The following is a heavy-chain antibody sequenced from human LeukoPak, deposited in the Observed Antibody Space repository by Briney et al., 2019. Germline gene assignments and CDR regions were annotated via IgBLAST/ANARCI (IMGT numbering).Heavy chain of an antibody. D-gene: IGHD6-13*01. CDR1: GYTFTGYY. CDR2: INPNSGGT. V-gene: IGHV1-2*02. CDR3: AVSIAAAGTLAFDI. J-gene: IGHJ3*02. Sequence: ASVKVSCKASGYTFTGYYMHWVRQAPGQGLEWMGWINPNSGGTNYAQKFQGRVTMTRDTSISTAYMELSRLRSDDTAVYYCAVSIAAAGTLAFDIWGQGTMVTVSS.